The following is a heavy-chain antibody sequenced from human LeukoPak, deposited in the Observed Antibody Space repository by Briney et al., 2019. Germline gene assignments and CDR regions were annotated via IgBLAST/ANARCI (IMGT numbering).Heavy chain of an antibody. CDR3: ARRVWFGESSHWSFDL. Sequence: PSETLSLTCAVYGGSFSGYYWSWIRQPPGKGLEWIGEINHSGSTSYNPSLKSRVTISINTSKNQFSLKLSSVTAADTAVFYCARRVWFGESSHWSFDLRGRGTLVTVSS. V-gene: IGHV4-34*01. CDR2: INHSGST. J-gene: IGHJ2*01. D-gene: IGHD3-10*01. CDR1: GGSFSGYY.